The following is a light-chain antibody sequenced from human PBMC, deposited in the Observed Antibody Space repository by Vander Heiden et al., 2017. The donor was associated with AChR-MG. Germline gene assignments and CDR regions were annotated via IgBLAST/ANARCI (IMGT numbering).Light chain of an antibody. Sequence: QSVLTQPPSASGTPGQRVTISCSGSSSNIESNFVYWYQQLPGTAPKLLISRNGQRPSGVPDRFSGSKSGTSASLAISGLRSEDEAEYYCAAWDDSLSGEVFGGGTKLTVL. CDR1: SSNIESNF. V-gene: IGLV1-47*01. CDR2: RNG. J-gene: IGLJ3*02. CDR3: AAWDDSLSGEV.